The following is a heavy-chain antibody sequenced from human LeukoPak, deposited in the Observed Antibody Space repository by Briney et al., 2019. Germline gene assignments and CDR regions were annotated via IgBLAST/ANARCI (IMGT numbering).Heavy chain of an antibody. CDR2: INHSGST. CDR3: ARGSGYSSGWYSYYYYYYMDV. V-gene: IGHV4-34*01. D-gene: IGHD6-19*01. J-gene: IGHJ6*03. CDR1: GGSFSGYY. Sequence: PSETLSLTCAVYGGSFSGYYWSWIRQPPGKGLERIGEINHSGSTNYNPSLKSRVTISVDTSMNQFSLKLSSVTAADTAVYYCARGSGYSSGWYSYYYYYYMDVWGKGTTVTVSS.